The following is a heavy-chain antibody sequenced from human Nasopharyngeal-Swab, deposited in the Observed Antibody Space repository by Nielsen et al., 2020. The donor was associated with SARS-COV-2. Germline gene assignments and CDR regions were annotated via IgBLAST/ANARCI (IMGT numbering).Heavy chain of an antibody. Sequence: SVKVSCKASGGTFSSYAISWVRQAPGQGLEWMGGIIPIFGTANYAQKFQGRVTITADESTSTAYMELSSLRSEDTAVYYCAVGAKGYYYMDVWGKGTTVTVSS. CDR1: GGTFSSYA. CDR3: AVGAKGYYYMDV. V-gene: IGHV1-69*13. CDR2: IIPIFGTA. J-gene: IGHJ6*03. D-gene: IGHD1-26*01.